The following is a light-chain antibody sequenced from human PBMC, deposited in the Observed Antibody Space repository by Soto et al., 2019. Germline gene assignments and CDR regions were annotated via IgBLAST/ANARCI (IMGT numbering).Light chain of an antibody. CDR1: QTISSW. CDR3: QHYNSYSEA. V-gene: IGKV1-5*03. J-gene: IGKJ1*01. CDR2: KAS. Sequence: DIQMTQSPSTLSGSVGDRVTITCRDSQTISSWLAWYQQKRGKAPKVXIYKASTLKSGVPSRFSGSGSGTECTRTISSLQPDDVATDYCQHYNSYSEAFGQGTKVDIK.